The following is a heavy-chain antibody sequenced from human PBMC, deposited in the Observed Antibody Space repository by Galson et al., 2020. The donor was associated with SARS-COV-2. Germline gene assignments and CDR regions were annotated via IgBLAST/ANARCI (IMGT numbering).Heavy chain of an antibody. V-gene: IGHV3-30-3*01. J-gene: IGHJ4*02. CDR3: ARDPSYGVFAEMKVDY. CDR2: ISYDGSNK. D-gene: IGHD5-18*01. Sequence: GGSLRLSCAASGFTFSSYAMHWVRQAPGKGLEWVAVISYDGSNKYYADSVKGRFTISRDNSKNTLYLQMNSLRAEDTAVYYCARDPSYGVFAEMKVDYWGQGTLVTVSS. CDR1: GFTFSSYA.